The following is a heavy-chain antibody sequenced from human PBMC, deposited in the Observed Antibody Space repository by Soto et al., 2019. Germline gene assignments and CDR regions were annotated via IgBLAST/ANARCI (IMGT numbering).Heavy chain of an antibody. CDR1: GYTFTSYY. D-gene: IGHD3-22*01. V-gene: IGHV1-46*01. Sequence: VASVKVSCKASGYTFTSYYMHWVRQAPGQGLEWMGIINPSGGSTSYAQKFQGRVTMTRDTSTSTVYMELSSLRSEDTAVYYCARDPEDYYDSSGYPPPGYYYYGMDVWGQGTTVTVSS. J-gene: IGHJ6*02. CDR2: INPSGGST. CDR3: ARDPEDYYDSSGYPPPGYYYYGMDV.